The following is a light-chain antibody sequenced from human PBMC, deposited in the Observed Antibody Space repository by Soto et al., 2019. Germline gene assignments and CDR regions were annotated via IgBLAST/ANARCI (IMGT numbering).Light chain of an antibody. CDR2: GAS. J-gene: IGKJ4*01. Sequence: DIQLTQSPSFLSASVGDRVTITCRASQGISNYLAWYLQKPGKAPKLLISGASTLQSGVPSRFSGSGSGTEFTLTVSSLQPEDFATYYCQQLNAHPHSFGAGTKVDIK. CDR3: QQLNAHPHS. V-gene: IGKV1-9*01. CDR1: QGISNY.